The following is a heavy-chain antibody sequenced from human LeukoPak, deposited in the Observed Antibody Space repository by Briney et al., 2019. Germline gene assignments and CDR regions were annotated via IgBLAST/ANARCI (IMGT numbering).Heavy chain of an antibody. Sequence: PGGPLRLSCAASGFTFSYNWMHWVRQAPGKGLVWVSRISSDGRTTHYADSVKGRFTISRDSAKNTLFLQMNDLRAEDTAVYYCLGYYSGSPNWGQGTLVTVSS. CDR1: GFTFSYNW. CDR2: ISSDGRTT. D-gene: IGHD3-10*01. CDR3: LGYYSGSPN. V-gene: IGHV3-74*01. J-gene: IGHJ4*02.